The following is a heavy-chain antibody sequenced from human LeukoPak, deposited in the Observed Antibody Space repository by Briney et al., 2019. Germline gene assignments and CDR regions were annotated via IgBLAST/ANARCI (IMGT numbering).Heavy chain of an antibody. CDR3: ARHPYGDYVDY. D-gene: IGHD4-17*01. Sequence: SETLSLTCAVYGGSFSGYYWSWIRQPPGKGLEWIGEINRSGNTNYNPSLKSRVTISVDTSKNQFSLKLSSVTAADTAVYYCARHPYGDYVDYWGQGTLVTVSS. J-gene: IGHJ4*02. CDR2: INRSGNT. V-gene: IGHV4-34*01. CDR1: GGSFSGYY.